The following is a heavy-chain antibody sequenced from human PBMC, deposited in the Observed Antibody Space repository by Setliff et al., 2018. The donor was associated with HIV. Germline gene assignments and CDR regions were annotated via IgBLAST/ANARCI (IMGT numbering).Heavy chain of an antibody. V-gene: IGHV1-18*01. CDR1: GYRFSGYG. D-gene: IGHD2-2*02. J-gene: IGHJ4*02. CDR3: VRDLYDY. Sequence: SVKVSCKASGYRFSGYGISWVRQAPGQGLEWMGWISADIGNTNFAQKFQGRVTLTTDTSTNTAYMELRSLRADDTAVYFCVRDLYDYWGQGTLVTVSS. CDR2: ISADIGNT.